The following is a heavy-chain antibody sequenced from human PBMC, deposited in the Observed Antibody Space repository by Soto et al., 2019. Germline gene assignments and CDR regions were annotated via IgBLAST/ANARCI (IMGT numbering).Heavy chain of an antibody. CDR2: SYAGDSDT. D-gene: IGHD3-10*01. J-gene: IGHJ4*01. Sequence: GESLKISCKGAGYSFIDYWIGWVRQMTGKGLDGLGMSYAGDSDTRYSPSFQGQVSISVHKSISTAYLQWSSLKASDTGIYYCTRLLTEPYGSASPPYYWGQGTLVTVS. CDR1: GYSFIDYW. V-gene: IGHV5-51*01. CDR3: TRLLTEPYGSASPPYY.